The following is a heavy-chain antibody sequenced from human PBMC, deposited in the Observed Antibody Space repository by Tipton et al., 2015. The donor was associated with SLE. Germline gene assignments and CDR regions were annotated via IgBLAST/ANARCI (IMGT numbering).Heavy chain of an antibody. V-gene: IGHV4-30-2*06. CDR3: ARTLMEPYYFDY. CDR2: IYDGGST. CDR1: GASVSSGAYS. D-gene: IGHD2-8*01. J-gene: IGHJ4*02. Sequence: TLSLTCAVSGASVSSGAYSWSWIRQSPGKGLEWIGNIYDGGSTHYNPSLKSRVTISVDRSKNQFSLNLNSVIAADTAVYFCARTLMEPYYFDYWGQGTLVTVSS.